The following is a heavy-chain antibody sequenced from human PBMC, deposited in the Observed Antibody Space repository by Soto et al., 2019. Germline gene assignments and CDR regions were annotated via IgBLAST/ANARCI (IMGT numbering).Heavy chain of an antibody. Sequence: ASVKVSCKASGYTFTTFGISWVRQAPGQGLECMGWISAYTGNTNYAQRLQGRVTMTTDTSTNTAYMELRGLRSDDTAVYYCARALGYSRTWWRNSSFDIWGQETTVTVSS. J-gene: IGHJ3*02. CDR2: ISAYTGNT. D-gene: IGHD6-13*01. CDR3: ARALGYSRTWWRNSSFDI. V-gene: IGHV1-18*01. CDR1: GYTFTTFG.